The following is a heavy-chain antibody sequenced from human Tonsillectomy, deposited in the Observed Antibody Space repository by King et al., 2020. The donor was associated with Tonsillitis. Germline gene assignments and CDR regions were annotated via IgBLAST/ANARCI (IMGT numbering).Heavy chain of an antibody. J-gene: IGHJ4*02. Sequence: QLVQSGAEVRKPGSSVKVSCKASGGTFSSHPITWVRQAPGQGLEWMGGIIPIFGTASYPQKFQGRVTITADESTRTAYMELSTLTSDDTAVYYCARPYYDILTGCARFDYWGQGTLVTVSS. CDR1: GGTFSSHP. CDR2: IIPIFGTA. D-gene: IGHD3-9*01. V-gene: IGHV1-69*01. CDR3: ARPYYDILTGCARFDY.